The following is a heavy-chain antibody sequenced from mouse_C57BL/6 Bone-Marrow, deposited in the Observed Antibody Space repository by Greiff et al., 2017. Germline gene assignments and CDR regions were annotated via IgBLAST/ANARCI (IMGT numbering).Heavy chain of an antibody. V-gene: IGHV1-85*01. CDR1: GYTFTSYD. Sequence: QVQLKESGPELVKPGASVKLSCKASGYTFTSYDINWVKQRPGQGLEWIGWIYPRDGSTKYNEKFKGKATLTVDPSSSTAYMELPSITSEDAAVYFCARLEFDGSSGDWYFDVWGTGTTVTVSS. J-gene: IGHJ1*03. CDR2: IYPRDGST. D-gene: IGHD1-1*01. CDR3: ARLEFDGSSGDWYFDV.